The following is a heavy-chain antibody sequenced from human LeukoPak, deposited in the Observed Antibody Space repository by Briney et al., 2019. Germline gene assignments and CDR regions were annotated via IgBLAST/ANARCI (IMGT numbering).Heavy chain of an antibody. D-gene: IGHD5-12*01. J-gene: IGHJ4*02. CDR3: ARHFLRGGFDS. V-gene: IGHV4-59*08. CDR2: IFHSGIT. CDR1: GASISNYY. Sequence: PSETLSLTCTVSGASISNYYWSWIRQPPGKGLEWIGYIFHSGITKYNPSVKSRVTISVDTSKKQLSLKLTSVTAADTAVYYCARHFLRGGFDSWGQGTLVAVSS.